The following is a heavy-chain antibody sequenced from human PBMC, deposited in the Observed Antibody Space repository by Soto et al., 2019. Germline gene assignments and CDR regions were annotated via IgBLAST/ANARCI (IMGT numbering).Heavy chain of an antibody. D-gene: IGHD6-6*01. CDR3: TTGFTRLAAFDI. V-gene: IGHV3-66*01. J-gene: IGHJ3*02. CDR1: GFTVSSNF. CDR2: IYSGGTT. Sequence: PGGSLRLSCAASGFTVSSNFMSWVRQAPGKGLEWVSVIYSGGTTYYADSVGGRFTISRDNSKNTLYLQMNSLRAEDTAVYYCTTGFTRLAAFDIWGQGTMVTVSS.